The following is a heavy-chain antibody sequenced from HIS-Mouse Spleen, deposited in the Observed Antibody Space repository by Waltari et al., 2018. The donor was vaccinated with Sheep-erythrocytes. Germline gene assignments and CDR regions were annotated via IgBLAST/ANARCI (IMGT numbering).Heavy chain of an antibody. CDR1: GGSISSSYY. V-gene: IGHV4-39*01. Sequence: QLQLQESGPELVKPSETLSLTCTVSGGSISSSYYWGWIRQPPGKGLEWIGSIYYSGSTYYNPSLKSRVTISVDTSKNQFSLKLSSVTAADTAVYYCARLYYYDSSGYYFDYWGQGTLVTVSS. D-gene: IGHD3-22*01. CDR2: IYYSGST. CDR3: ARLYYYDSSGYYFDY. J-gene: IGHJ4*02.